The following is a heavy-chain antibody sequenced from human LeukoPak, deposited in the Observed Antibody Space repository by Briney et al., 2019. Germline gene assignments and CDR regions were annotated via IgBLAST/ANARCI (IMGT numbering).Heavy chain of an antibody. D-gene: IGHD6-19*01. J-gene: IGHJ4*02. Sequence: PGGSLRLSCAASGFTLNMYSMNWVRQAPGEGLEWVTFIRYDGSNQYYADSVKGRFTISRDNSNNTLYLQMNSLRPEDTAVYYCAKPRLGAGLAFFNYWGQGTLVTVSS. CDR3: AKPRLGAGLAFFNY. CDR2: IRYDGSNQ. CDR1: GFTLNMYS. V-gene: IGHV3-30*02.